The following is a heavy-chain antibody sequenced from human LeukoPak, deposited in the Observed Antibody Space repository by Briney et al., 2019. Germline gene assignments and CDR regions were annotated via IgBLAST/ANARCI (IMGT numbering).Heavy chain of an antibody. D-gene: IGHD3-10*01. CDR2: INPNSGGT. CDR1: GYTFTGYY. CDR3: ALYYGSGSYYIPYFDY. J-gene: IGHJ4*02. V-gene: IGHV1-2*02. Sequence: GASVKVSCKASGYTFTGYYMHWVRQAPGQGLEWMGWINPNSGGTNYARKFQGRVTMTRDTSISTAYMELSRLRSDDTAVYYCALYYGSGSYYIPYFDYWGQGTLVTVSS.